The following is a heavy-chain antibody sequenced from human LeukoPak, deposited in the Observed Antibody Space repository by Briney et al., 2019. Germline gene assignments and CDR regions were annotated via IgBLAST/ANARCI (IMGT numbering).Heavy chain of an antibody. Sequence: GGSLRLSCAASGFTFSSYSMNWVRQAPGRGLEWVSSISSSRTYIYYADSVKGRFTISRDNAKNSLYLQMNNLRAEDTAVYYCARVGYDSSGSDVWGKGTTVTVSS. CDR2: ISSSRTYI. CDR3: ARVGYDSSGSDV. CDR1: GFTFSSYS. J-gene: IGHJ6*04. V-gene: IGHV3-21*01. D-gene: IGHD3-22*01.